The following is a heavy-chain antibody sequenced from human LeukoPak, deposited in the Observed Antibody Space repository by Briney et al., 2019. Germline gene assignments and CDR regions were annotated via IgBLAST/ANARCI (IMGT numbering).Heavy chain of an antibody. J-gene: IGHJ4*02. CDR3: ARGVVAAAGRTFDF. D-gene: IGHD6-13*01. Sequence: SETLSLTCTVSGGSISSSSYYWGWLRQPPGTGLEWIGSIYYSGSTYYNPSLKSRVTISVDTSKNQFSLKLSSVTAADTAVYYCARGVVAAAGRTFDFWGQGTLVTVSS. CDR1: GGSISSSSYY. CDR2: IYYSGST. V-gene: IGHV4-39*07.